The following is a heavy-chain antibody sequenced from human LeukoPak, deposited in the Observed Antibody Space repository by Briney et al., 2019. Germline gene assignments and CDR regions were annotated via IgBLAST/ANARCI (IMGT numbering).Heavy chain of an antibody. CDR2: IYHSGST. CDR3: ARYDVGWYYFDY. Sequence: SETLSLTCVVSGGSISSSNWWSWVRQSPEKGLEWIGEIYHSGSTNKNPSLKSRVTISVDKSKNQFSLKLSSVTAADTAVYYCARYDVGWYYFDYWGQGTLVTVSS. J-gene: IGHJ4*02. D-gene: IGHD6-19*01. V-gene: IGHV4-4*02. CDR1: GGSISSSNW.